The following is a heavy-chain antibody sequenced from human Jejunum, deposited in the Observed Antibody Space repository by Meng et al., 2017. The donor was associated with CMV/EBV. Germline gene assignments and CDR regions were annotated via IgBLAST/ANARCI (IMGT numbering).Heavy chain of an antibody. J-gene: IGHJ4*02. CDR3: ARHQNGGTYPLDY. Sequence: QVQLRASGPGRLKPPETLSLTCAVSGGSISTYYWSWIRQPPGKGLEWIGNNCYSGSTNYNPSLASRVTISVDSSKNQFSLKLSSVTAADTAVYYCARHQNGGTYPLDYWGQGTLVTVSS. V-gene: IGHV4-59*08. CDR2: NCYSGST. CDR1: GGSISTYY. D-gene: IGHD3-16*02.